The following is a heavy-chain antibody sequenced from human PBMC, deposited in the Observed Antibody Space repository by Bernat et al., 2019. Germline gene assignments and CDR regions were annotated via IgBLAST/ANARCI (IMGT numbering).Heavy chain of an antibody. D-gene: IGHD3-10*01. Sequence: EVQLVESGGGLVKPGGSLRLSCAASGFTFSSYSMNWVRQAPGKGLEWVSYISSSSSYIYYADSVKGRFTISRDNAKNSLYLQMNSLRAEDTAVYYCARASSLLWFGSYYFDYWGQGTLVTVSS. J-gene: IGHJ4*02. CDR2: ISSSSSYI. V-gene: IGHV3-21*05. CDR1: GFTFSSYS. CDR3: ARASSLLWFGSYYFDY.